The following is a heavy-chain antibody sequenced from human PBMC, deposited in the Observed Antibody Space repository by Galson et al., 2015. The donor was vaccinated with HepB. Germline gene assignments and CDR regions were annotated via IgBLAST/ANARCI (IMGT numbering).Heavy chain of an antibody. D-gene: IGHD3-22*01. CDR1: GFTFSSYS. CDR3: ARERDYYDSSGYQTGYFDL. J-gene: IGHJ2*01. Sequence: SLRLSCAASGFTFSSYSMNWVRQAPGKGLEWVSSISSSSSYIYYADSVKGRFTISRDNAKNSLYLQMNSLRAEDTAVYYCARERDYYDSSGYQTGYFDLWGRGTLVTVSS. CDR2: ISSSSSYI. V-gene: IGHV3-21*01.